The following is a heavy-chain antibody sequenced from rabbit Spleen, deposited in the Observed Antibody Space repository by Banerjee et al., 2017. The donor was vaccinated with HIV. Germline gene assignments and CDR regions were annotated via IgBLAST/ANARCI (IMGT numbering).Heavy chain of an antibody. J-gene: IGHJ3*01. D-gene: IGHD4-1*01. V-gene: IGHV1S45*01. Sequence: QQQLEESGGDLVKPEGSLTLTCTASGFSFSSHLYMCWVRQAPGKGLELIACIYGATGSSAWYVNWATRRFTLSKTYSTTVTLQQTSLPVADTAPYWCASTPNNICYCAGLWGQGTLVTVS. CDR2: IYGATGSSA. CDR1: GFSFSSHLY. CDR3: ASTPNNICYCAGL.